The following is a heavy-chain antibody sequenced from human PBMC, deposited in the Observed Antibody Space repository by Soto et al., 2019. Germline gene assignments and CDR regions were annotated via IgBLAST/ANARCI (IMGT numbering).Heavy chain of an antibody. V-gene: IGHV3-33*01. J-gene: IGHJ4*02. CDR1: GFTFSSYG. CDR2: IWYDGSNK. D-gene: IGHD5-12*01. Sequence: GGSLRLSCAASGFTFSSYGMHWVRQAPGKGLEWVAVIWYDGSNKYYADSVKGRFTISRDNSKNTLYLQMNSLRAEDTAVYYCARDLEVDYEYIFVYWGQGTLVTVSS. CDR3: ARDLEVDYEYIFVY.